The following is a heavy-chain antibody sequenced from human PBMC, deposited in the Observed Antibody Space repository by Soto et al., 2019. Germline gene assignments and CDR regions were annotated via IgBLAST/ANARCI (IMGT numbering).Heavy chain of an antibody. Sequence: SETLSLTCTVSGGSISRFYWSWLRQPPGKGLEWIGNIFYTGDTKYNPSLKSRLTISVDTTKKQFSLNLSSVTAADTAVYFCARFIPDHSGSFQWFDLCGQGTLVTVSS. D-gene: IGHD3-10*01. CDR3: ARFIPDHSGSFQWFDL. V-gene: IGHV4-59*01. J-gene: IGHJ5*02. CDR2: IFYTGDT. CDR1: GGSISRFY.